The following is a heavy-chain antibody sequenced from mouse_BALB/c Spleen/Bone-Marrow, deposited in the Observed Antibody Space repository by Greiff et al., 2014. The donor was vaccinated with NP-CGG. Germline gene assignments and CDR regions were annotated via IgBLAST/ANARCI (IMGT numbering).Heavy chain of an antibody. CDR2: INPHSSTI. CDR3: ARVNDYDNLFV. Sequence: EVQLQESGGGLVQPGGSLKLSCAASGFDFSRYWMSWVRQAPGKGLEWIGEINPHSSTINYTPYLKDKFIISGDNAKNTLYLQMRKMRSEDTALYYCARVNDYDNLFVWGAGTTVTVSS. D-gene: IGHD2-4*01. CDR1: GFDFSRYW. J-gene: IGHJ1*01. V-gene: IGHV4-1*02.